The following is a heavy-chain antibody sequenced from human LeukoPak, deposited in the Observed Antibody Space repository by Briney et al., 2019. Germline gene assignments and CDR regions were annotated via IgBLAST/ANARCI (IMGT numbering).Heavy chain of an antibody. J-gene: IGHJ5*02. D-gene: IGHD6-19*01. CDR3: AKDSSGWNNWFDP. Sequence: GGSLRLSCAASGFTFSSYGMHWVRQAPGKGLEWVAVISYDGSNKYYADSVKGRFTISRDNSKNTLYLQMNSLRAEDTAVYYCAKDSSGWNNWFDPWGQGTLVTVSS. CDR1: GFTFSSYG. V-gene: IGHV3-30*18. CDR2: ISYDGSNK.